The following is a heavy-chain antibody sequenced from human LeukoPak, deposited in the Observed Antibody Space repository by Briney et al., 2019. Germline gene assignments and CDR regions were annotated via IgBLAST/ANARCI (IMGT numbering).Heavy chain of an antibody. CDR3: ARDTKYAFDN. V-gene: IGHV3-48*01. Sequence: GGSLRLSCAASGFTFSSYSMNWVRQTPGKGLEWISYIGISSGNTKYADSVKGRFTISGDKAKNSVYLQMNSLRVEDTAVYYCARDTKYAFDNWGQGTLVTVSS. CDR1: GFTFSSYS. CDR2: IGISSGNT. D-gene: IGHD2-2*01. J-gene: IGHJ4*02.